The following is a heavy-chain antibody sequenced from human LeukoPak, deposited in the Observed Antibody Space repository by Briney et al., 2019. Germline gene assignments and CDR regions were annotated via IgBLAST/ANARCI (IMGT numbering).Heavy chain of an antibody. J-gene: IGHJ4*02. V-gene: IGHV3-23*01. CDR3: AKGRSSLNYFYS. Sequence: PGRSLRLSCAASGFTLSSYAMSWVRQAPRKGLEWGSAISGSGGSTYYAESAEARLTTPRDNSKSTLYLQMNSLRAEDTAVYYCAKGRSSLNYFYSWGQRTLVTVSS. CDR1: GFTLSSYA. CDR2: ISGSGGST.